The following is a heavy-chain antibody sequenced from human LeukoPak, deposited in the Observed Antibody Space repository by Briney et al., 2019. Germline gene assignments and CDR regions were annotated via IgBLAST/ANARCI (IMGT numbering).Heavy chain of an antibody. J-gene: IGHJ4*02. V-gene: IGHV1-3*01. D-gene: IGHD6-13*01. CDR2: INAGNGNT. CDR1: GYTFTSYA. CDR3: ARDFSHPIPAAALDY. Sequence: ASVKVSCKASGYTFTSYAMRWVRQAPGQRLEWMGWINAGNGNTKYSQKFQGRVTITRDTSASTAYMELSSLRSEDTAVYYCARDFSHPIPAAALDYWGQGTLVTVSS.